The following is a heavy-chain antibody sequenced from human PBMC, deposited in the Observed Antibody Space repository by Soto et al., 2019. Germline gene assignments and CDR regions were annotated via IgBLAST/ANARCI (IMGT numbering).Heavy chain of an antibody. CDR1: GFTFSDFS. CDR2: ISSSGTYT. V-gene: IGHV3-21*01. D-gene: IGHD2-2*01. Sequence: PGGSLRLSCAASGFTFSDFSMNWVRRAPGKGLEWVSSISSSGTYTYYADSVKGRFTISRDNAKNSLYLQMNSLRAEDSAVYYCASRYCSSTNCYAFDVWGQGTMVPVSS. CDR3: ASRYCSSTNCYAFDV. J-gene: IGHJ3*01.